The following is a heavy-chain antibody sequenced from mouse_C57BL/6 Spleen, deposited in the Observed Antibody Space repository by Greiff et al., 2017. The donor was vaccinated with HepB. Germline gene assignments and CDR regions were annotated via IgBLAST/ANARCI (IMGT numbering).Heavy chain of an antibody. CDR2: SRNKANDYTT. J-gene: IGHJ3*01. CDR3: ARDAEDYPFAY. V-gene: IGHV7-1*01. D-gene: IGHD2-4*01. CDR1: GFTFSDFY. Sequence: DVMLVESGGGLVQSGRSLRLSCATSGFTFSDFYMEWVRQAPGKGLEWIAASRNKANDYTTEYSASVKGRFIVSRDTSQSILYLQMNALRAEDTAIYYCARDAEDYPFAYWGQGTLVTVSA.